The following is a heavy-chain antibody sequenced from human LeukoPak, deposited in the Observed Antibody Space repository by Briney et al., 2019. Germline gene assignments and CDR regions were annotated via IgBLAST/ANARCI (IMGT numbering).Heavy chain of an antibody. CDR2: IYYSGST. Sequence: SETLSLTCTVSGASISSYYWSWIRQSPGKGLEWIGYIYYSGSTNYNPSLKSRVTISVDTSKNQFSLKLSSVTAADTAVYYCARGAGWELPVCIDYWGQGTLVTVSS. V-gene: IGHV4-59*01. J-gene: IGHJ4*02. CDR3: ARGAGWELPVCIDY. CDR1: GASISSYY. D-gene: IGHD1-26*01.